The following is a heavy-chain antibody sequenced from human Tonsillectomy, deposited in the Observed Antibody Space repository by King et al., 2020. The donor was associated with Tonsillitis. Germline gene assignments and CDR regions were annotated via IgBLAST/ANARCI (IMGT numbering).Heavy chain of an antibody. Sequence: VQLVESGGGLVQPGGSLRLSCAASGFTFSSYAMTWVRQAPGKGLEWVSGISGSGARTYDADSVKGRFTISRDNSKNTLYLQMNSLRAEDTAVYYCAKDVDVDTVTDYYYYYGMDVWGQGTTVTVSS. CDR1: GFTFSSYA. CDR3: AKDVDVDTVTDYYYYYGMDV. D-gene: IGHD5-18*01. CDR2: ISGSGART. V-gene: IGHV3-23*04. J-gene: IGHJ6*02.